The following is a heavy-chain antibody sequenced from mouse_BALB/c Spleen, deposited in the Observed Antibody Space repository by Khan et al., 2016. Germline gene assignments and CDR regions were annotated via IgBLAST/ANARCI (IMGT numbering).Heavy chain of an antibody. J-gene: IGHJ1*01. CDR1: GFTFSGFW. CDR2: INSDGSAI. CDR3: MRYGNYWYFDV. D-gene: IGHD2-1*01. V-gene: IGHV11-2*02. Sequence: EVQLLETGGGLVQPGGSRGLSCEGSGFTFSGFWMSWVRQTPGTTLEWIGDINSDGSAINYAPSIKDRFTIFRDNDKSTRYLQMSNVRSEDTATYFCMRYGNYWYFDVWGAGTTVTVSS.